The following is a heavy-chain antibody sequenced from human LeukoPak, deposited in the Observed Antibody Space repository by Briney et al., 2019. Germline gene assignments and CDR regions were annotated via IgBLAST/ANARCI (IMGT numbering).Heavy chain of an antibody. CDR3: ARDNDGDYEGVKNGLWFDP. J-gene: IGHJ5*02. CDR1: GYTFTSYY. V-gene: IGHV1-46*01. D-gene: IGHD4-17*01. Sequence: GASVTVSFKASGYTFTSYYMHWVRQAPGQGLEWMGLINPSGGSTSYSQKYQGRVTMTRDTSTSTAYMELSSLRSEDTAVYYCARDNDGDYEGVKNGLWFDPWGQGTLVTVSS. CDR2: INPSGGST.